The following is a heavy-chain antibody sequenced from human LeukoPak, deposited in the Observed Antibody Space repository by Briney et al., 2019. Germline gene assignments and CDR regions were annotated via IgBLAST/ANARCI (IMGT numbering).Heavy chain of an antibody. CDR1: TYSISSAYY. Sequence: SETLSLTCSVSTYSISSAYYWGWIRRPPGKGLQWIGSIYHSGSTSYNPSLKSRVAISVDTSKNQFSLKLSSVTAADTAFYYCARQYSTNWYDDRGWFDPWGQGTLVTVSS. V-gene: IGHV4-38-2*02. J-gene: IGHJ5*02. CDR2: IYHSGST. D-gene: IGHD6-13*01. CDR3: ARQYSTNWYDDRGWFDP.